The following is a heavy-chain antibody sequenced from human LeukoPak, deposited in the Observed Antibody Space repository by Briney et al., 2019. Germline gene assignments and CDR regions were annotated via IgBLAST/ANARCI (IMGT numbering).Heavy chain of an antibody. CDR2: ISSSSSYI. CDR1: GFTFSSYR. D-gene: IGHD4-11*01. Sequence: GGSLRLSCAASGFTFSSYRMNWVRQAPGKGREWVSSISSSSSYIYYADQVKGRFTISRDNAKNSLYLQMNSLRDEDTAVYYCARVLQSLVPRGTYYMDVWGKGTTVTVSS. V-gene: IGHV3-21*01. CDR3: ARVLQSLVPRGTYYMDV. J-gene: IGHJ6*03.